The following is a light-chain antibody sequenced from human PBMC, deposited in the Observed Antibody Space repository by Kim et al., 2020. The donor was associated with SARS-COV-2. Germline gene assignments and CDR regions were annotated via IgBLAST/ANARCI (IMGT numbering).Light chain of an antibody. V-gene: IGKV3-20*01. CDR1: QSVSCSY. Sequence: SPGERATLSCRASQSVSCSYLAWYQQTPGQAPRLLIYGASSRATDIPDRFSGSGSGTDFTLTISRLEPEDFAVYYCQQYGSSPQTFGQGTKVDIK. CDR3: QQYGSSPQT. CDR2: GAS. J-gene: IGKJ1*01.